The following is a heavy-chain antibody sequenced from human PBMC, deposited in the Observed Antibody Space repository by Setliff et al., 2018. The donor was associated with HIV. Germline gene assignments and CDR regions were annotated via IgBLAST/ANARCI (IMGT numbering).Heavy chain of an antibody. CDR2: INHSGGT. D-gene: IGHD2-15*01. J-gene: IGHJ2*01. CDR1: GRSFSGYY. V-gene: IGHV4-34*01. CDR3: ASPRGYCSGGTCHFWYFDL. Sequence: SETLSLTCAVYGRSFSGYYWNWIRQSPGKGLEWIGEINHSGGTYYNPSLKSRVIISVDTSKNQFSLKLSSVTAADTAVYYCASPRGYCSGGTCHFWYFDLWGRGTLVTVSS.